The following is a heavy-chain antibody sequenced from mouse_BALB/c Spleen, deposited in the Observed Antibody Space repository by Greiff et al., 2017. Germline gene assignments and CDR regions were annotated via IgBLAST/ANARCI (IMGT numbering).Heavy chain of an antibody. J-gene: IGHJ2*01. CDR2: IDPANGNT. D-gene: IGHD2-4*01. V-gene: IGHV14-3*02. CDR1: GFNIKDTY. Sequence: VQLQQSGAELVKPGASVKLSCTASGFNIKDTYMHWVKQRPEQGLEWIGRIDPANGNTKYDPKFQGKATITADTSSNTAYLQLSSLTSEDTAVYYCAREEDYPGYFDYWGQGTTLTVSS. CDR3: AREEDYPGYFDY.